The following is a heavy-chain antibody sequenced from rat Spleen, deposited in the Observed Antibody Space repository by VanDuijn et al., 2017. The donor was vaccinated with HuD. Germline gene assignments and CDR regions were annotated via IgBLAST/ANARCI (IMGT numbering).Heavy chain of an antibody. V-gene: IGHV3-1*01. J-gene: IGHJ3*01. D-gene: IGHD1-10*01. Sequence: VQLKESGPGLVQPSQSLSLTCSVTGYSITSNYWGWIRKFPGNKMEWMGYISYSGSTSYNPSLKSRISITRDTSKNQFFLQLNSVTTEDTATYYCARDNNWNWFAYWGQGTLVTVSS. CDR2: ISYSGST. CDR3: ARDNNWNWFAY. CDR1: GYSITSNY.